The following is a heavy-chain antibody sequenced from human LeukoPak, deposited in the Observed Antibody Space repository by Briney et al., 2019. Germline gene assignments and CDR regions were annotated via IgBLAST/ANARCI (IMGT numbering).Heavy chain of an antibody. V-gene: IGHV3-48*03. CDR1: GFTFSSYE. D-gene: IGHD4-23*01. CDR3: ARDQPPGGNSGMDV. J-gene: IGHJ6*02. Sequence: GGSLRLSCAASGFTFSSYEMNWVRQAPGKGLEWVSYISSSGSTIYYADSVKGRFTISRDNAKSSLYLQMNSLRAEDTAVYYCARDQPPGGNSGMDVWGQGTTVTVSS. CDR2: ISSSGSTI.